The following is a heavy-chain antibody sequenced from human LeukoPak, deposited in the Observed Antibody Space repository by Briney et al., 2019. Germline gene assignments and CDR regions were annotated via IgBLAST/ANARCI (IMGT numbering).Heavy chain of an antibody. CDR1: GLTFSSFG. Sequence: GGSLRLSCAASGLTFSSFGIHWVRQAPGEGLEWVAYIGYSGTDTYYADSVKGRFTISRDNSKNTVHLQVNSLRAADTALYSCARDLTERKYYIAFWGQGTLVTVSS. J-gene: IGHJ4*02. CDR3: ARDLTERKYYIAF. CDR2: IGYSGTDT. V-gene: IGHV3-30*02. D-gene: IGHD2-8*02.